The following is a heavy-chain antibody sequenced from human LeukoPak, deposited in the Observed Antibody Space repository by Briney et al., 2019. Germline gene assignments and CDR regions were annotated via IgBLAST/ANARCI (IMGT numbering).Heavy chain of an antibody. Sequence: ASVKVSCKASGYTFTSYGISWVRQAPGQGLEWMGWISAYNGNTNYAQKFQGRVTMTRDTSISTAYMELSRLRSDDTAVYYCAREDSSGLYAFDIWGQGTMVTVSS. CDR2: ISAYNGNT. D-gene: IGHD3-22*01. J-gene: IGHJ3*02. CDR1: GYTFTSYG. CDR3: AREDSSGLYAFDI. V-gene: IGHV1-18*01.